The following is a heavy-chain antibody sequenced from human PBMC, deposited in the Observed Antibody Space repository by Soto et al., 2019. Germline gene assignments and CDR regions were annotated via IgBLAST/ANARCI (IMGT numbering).Heavy chain of an antibody. V-gene: IGHV4-34*01. CDR2: INHSGST. J-gene: IGHJ5*02. Sequence: SETLSLTCAVYGGSFSGYYWSWIRQPPGKGLEWIGEINHSGSTNYNPSLKSRVTISVDTSKNQFSLKLSSVTAADTAVYYCARGGPRYCSSTSCYKSWFDPWGQGTLVTVSS. CDR1: GGSFSGYY. D-gene: IGHD2-2*02. CDR3: ARGGPRYCSSTSCYKSWFDP.